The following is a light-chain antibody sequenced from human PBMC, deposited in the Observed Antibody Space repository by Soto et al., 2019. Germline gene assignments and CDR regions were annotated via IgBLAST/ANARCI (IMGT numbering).Light chain of an antibody. J-gene: IGKJ1*01. CDR2: DAS. Sequence: EVALTQSPGTLSLSPGARANLSCRASQSIANNYLTWYQQKPGQAPRVLIYDASTRATGVPARFSGSGSGTDFSLTISSLQSEDFAVYYCQQYNNWPWTFGQGTKVDIK. V-gene: IGKV3D-15*01. CDR1: QSIANN. CDR3: QQYNNWPWT.